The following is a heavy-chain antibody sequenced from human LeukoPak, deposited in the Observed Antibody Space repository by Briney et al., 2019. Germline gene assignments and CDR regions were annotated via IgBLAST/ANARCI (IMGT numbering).Heavy chain of an antibody. CDR2: IYAGGSDT. D-gene: IGHD1-26*01. J-gene: IGHJ3*02. CDR3: ARHSGDYYVGTFDI. Sequence: KIGESLKISCKGSGYSFTNYWIGWVRQMPGKGLEWMALIYAGGSDTRYSPSFQGQVTISADKSISTAYLQWSTLKASDTATYYCARHSGDYYVGTFDIWGQGTMVTVSS. V-gene: IGHV5-51*01. CDR1: GYSFTNYW.